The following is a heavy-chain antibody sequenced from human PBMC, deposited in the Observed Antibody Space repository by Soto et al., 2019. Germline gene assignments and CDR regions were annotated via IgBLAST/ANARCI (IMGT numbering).Heavy chain of an antibody. CDR2: IVVGSGNT. V-gene: IGHV1-58*01. D-gene: IGHD6-13*01. CDR3: AADYSRSAASYYYYGMDV. CDR1: GFTFTSSA. J-gene: IGHJ6*02. Sequence: ASVKVSCKASGFTFTSSAVQWVRQARGQRLEWIGWIVVGSGNTNYAQKFQERVTITRDMSTSTAYMELSSLRSEDTAVYYCAADYSRSAASYYYYGMDVWGQGTTVTVSS.